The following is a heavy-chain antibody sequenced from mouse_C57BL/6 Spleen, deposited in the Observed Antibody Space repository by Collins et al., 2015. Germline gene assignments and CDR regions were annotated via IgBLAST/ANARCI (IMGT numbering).Heavy chain of an antibody. CDR2: INPYTDGT. CDR3: ARERDYDYDWFAY. D-gene: IGHD2-4*01. Sequence: EVQLQQSGPELVKPEASVKMSCKASGYTFTSYVIHWVKQKPGQGLEWLGYINPYTDGTKYNEKFKGKATLTSDKSSTTAYMELSSLTSEDSAVYYCARERDYDYDWFAYWGQGTLVTVSA. J-gene: IGHJ3*01. V-gene: IGHV1-14*01. CDR1: GYTFTSYV.